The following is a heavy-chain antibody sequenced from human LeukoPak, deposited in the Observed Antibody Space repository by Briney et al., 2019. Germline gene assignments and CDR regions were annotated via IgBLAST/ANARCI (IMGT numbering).Heavy chain of an antibody. D-gene: IGHD3-10*01. CDR1: GFTFSSYW. J-gene: IGHJ3*02. CDR2: INNDGSTK. Sequence: PGGSLRLSCAASGFTFSSYWMHWVRQAPGKGLVWISHINNDGSTKVYADSVKGRFTISRDNAKNTLYLQMNSLRADDTAVYYCARDRGYPDSFNIWGEGTMVTVSS. CDR3: ARDRGYPDSFNI. V-gene: IGHV3-74*01.